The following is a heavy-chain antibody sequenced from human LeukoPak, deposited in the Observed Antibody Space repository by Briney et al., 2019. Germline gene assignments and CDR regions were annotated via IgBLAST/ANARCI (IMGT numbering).Heavy chain of an antibody. CDR1: EFTFSSYA. Sequence: GGSLRLSCAASEFTFSSYAMSWVRQAPGKGLGWVSAISGSGGSTYYADSVKGRFTISRDNSKNTLYLQMNSLRAEDTAVYYCATNYYDFWSGYKDWGQGTLVTVSS. J-gene: IGHJ4*02. CDR2: ISGSGGST. D-gene: IGHD3-3*01. V-gene: IGHV3-23*01. CDR3: ATNYYDFWSGYKD.